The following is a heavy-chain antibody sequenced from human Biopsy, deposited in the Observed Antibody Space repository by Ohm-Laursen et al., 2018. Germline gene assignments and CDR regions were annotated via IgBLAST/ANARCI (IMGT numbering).Heavy chain of an antibody. J-gene: IGHJ6*02. Sequence: PGTLSLTCAVYGGSFNGYFWSWIRQPPGKGLEWIGDITHSGSTDYSPSLKSRVTISVDTAKKQFSLSLRSVTAADTAVYYCARVPLPGIGAAYQGRFLYGMDVWGQGTTVSVSS. CDR1: GGSFNGYF. CDR2: ITHSGST. V-gene: IGHV4-34*01. CDR3: ARVPLPGIGAAYQGRFLYGMDV. D-gene: IGHD6-13*01.